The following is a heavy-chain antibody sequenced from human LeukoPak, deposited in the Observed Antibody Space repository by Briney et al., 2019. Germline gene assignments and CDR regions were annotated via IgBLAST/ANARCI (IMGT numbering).Heavy chain of an antibody. V-gene: IGHV1-46*01. D-gene: IGHD2-15*01. CDR2: INPSGGGT. CDR1: GDTLSSYY. CDR3: ARDKAVVVAYAFDI. Sequence: ASVWPSRTASGDTLSSYYIHWVRQAPGQGLEWMGMINPSGGGTSYAQRFKGRVTMTRDTSTSTVDMELSSLRSEDTAVYYCARDKAVVVAYAFDIWGQGTMVTVSS. J-gene: IGHJ3*02.